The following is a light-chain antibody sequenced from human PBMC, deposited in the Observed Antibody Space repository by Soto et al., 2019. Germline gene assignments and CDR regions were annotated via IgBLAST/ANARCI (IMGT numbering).Light chain of an antibody. Sequence: QSALTQPRSVSGSPGQSVTISCTGTSSDVGGYNLVSWYQQHPGKAPKLLIFDVSKRPSGVPDRFSGSKSGNTASLTISGLLAGDEADYYCCSQAGRYTLVVFGGGTKLTVL. V-gene: IGLV2-11*01. CDR1: SSDVGGYNL. CDR3: CSQAGRYTLVV. J-gene: IGLJ3*02. CDR2: DVS.